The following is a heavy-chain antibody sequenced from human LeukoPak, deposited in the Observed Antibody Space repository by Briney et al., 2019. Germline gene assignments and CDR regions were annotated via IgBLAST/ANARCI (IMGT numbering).Heavy chain of an antibody. CDR2: INHSGST. J-gene: IGHJ4*02. V-gene: IGHV4-34*01. Sequence: SETLSLTCPVYGGSFSGYYWSWIRQPPGKGLEWIGEINHSGSTNYNPSLKSRVTISVDTSKNQFSLKLSSVTAADTAVYYCARDCTSCYTQFDYWGQGTLVTVSS. CDR1: GGSFSGYY. CDR3: ARDCTSCYTQFDY. D-gene: IGHD2-2*02.